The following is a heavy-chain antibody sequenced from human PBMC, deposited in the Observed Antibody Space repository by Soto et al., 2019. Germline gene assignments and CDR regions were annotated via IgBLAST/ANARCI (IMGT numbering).Heavy chain of an antibody. D-gene: IGHD1-1*01. CDR1: GFTFSTYS. CDR2: ISSSGSSI. Sequence: EVQLVESGGGLVQPGGSLRLSCAASGFTFSTYSMNWVRQAPGKGLEWVSYISSSGSSIYYADSVKGRFIISRDNAKNSLYLQMNSLRGEDTAVYYCARDPGTTRFDYWGQGTLVTVSS. CDR3: ARDPGTTRFDY. J-gene: IGHJ4*02. V-gene: IGHV3-48*01.